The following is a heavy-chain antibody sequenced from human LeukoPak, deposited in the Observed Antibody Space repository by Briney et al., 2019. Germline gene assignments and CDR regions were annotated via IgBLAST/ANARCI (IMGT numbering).Heavy chain of an antibody. CDR1: GGSFSNSY. J-gene: IGHJ6*03. Sequence: PSETLSLTCAVYGGSFSNSYWSWIRQPPGTGLEWIGEIKHGGSTNYNPSLKSRVTISLDTSKNQFSLKLTSVTAADTAVYYCARAPPTVTTLYYYYYYMDVWGKGTTVTVSS. CDR2: IKHGGST. D-gene: IGHD4-11*01. CDR3: ARAPPTVTTLYYYYYYMDV. V-gene: IGHV4-34*01.